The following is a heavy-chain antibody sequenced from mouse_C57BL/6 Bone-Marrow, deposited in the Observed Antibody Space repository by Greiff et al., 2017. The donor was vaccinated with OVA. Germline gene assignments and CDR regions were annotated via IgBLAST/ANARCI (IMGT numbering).Heavy chain of an antibody. J-gene: IGHJ1*03. CDR3: ARETYWYFDV. V-gene: IGHV5-16*01. CDR1: GFTFSDYY. CDR2: INYDGSST. Sequence: EVKLVESEGGLVQPGSSMKLSCTASGFTFSDYYMAWVRQVPEKGLEWVANINYDGSSTYYLDSLKSRFIISRDNAKNILYLQMSSLKSEDTATYYCARETYWYFDVWGTGTTVTVSS.